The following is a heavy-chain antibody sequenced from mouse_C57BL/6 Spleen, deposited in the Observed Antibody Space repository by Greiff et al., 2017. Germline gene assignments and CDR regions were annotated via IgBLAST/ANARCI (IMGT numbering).Heavy chain of an antibody. Sequence: VQLQQSGAELVRPGASVTLSCKASGYTFTDYEMHWVKQTPVHGLEWIGAIDPATGGTAYNQKFKGKAILTADKSSSTAYMVLRSLTSEDSAVYYCTAITTVVATDFAVWGTGTTVTVSS. CDR2: IDPATGGT. D-gene: IGHD1-1*01. CDR3: TAITTVVATDFAV. V-gene: IGHV1-15*01. J-gene: IGHJ1*03. CDR1: GYTFTDYE.